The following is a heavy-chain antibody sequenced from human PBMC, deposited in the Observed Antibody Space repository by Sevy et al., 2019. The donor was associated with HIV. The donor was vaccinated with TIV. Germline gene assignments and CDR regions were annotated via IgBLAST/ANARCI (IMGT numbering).Heavy chain of an antibody. Sequence: SETLSLTCAVSGGSISSGLYSWSWIRQPPGKGLEWIGYIHQSGSTSYTPSLKSRVNISLDRSKNQFSLKMSSVRAADTAVYYRARVNGNSEWGYYFDYWGQGTLVTVSS. CDR2: IHQSGST. J-gene: IGHJ4*02. CDR3: ARVNGNSEWGYYFDY. V-gene: IGHV4-30-2*01. CDR1: GGSISSGLYS. D-gene: IGHD2-8*01.